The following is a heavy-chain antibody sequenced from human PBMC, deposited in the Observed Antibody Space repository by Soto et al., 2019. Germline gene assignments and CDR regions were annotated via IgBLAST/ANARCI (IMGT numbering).Heavy chain of an antibody. CDR1: GGSISNYY. J-gene: IGHJ4*02. D-gene: IGHD6-13*01. V-gene: IGHV4-4*07. Sequence: SETLSLTCTVSGGSISNYYWTWIRQPAGKGLEWIGRIYTSGTTNYNPSLKSRVTMLIDTSKNQFSLRLSSVTAADTALYYCARQRTYSSSWYDYWGQGTLVTVSS. CDR2: IYTSGTT. CDR3: ARQRTYSSSWYDY.